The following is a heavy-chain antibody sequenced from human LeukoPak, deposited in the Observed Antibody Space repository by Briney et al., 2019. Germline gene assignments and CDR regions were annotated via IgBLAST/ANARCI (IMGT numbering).Heavy chain of an antibody. CDR3: ARVSGDYVWGSYRLNWFDP. CDR2: IYYSGST. D-gene: IGHD3-16*02. V-gene: IGHV4-59*01. CDR1: GGSISSYY. J-gene: IGHJ5*02. Sequence: PSETLSLTCTVSGGSISSYYWSWIRQPPGKGLEWIGYIYYSGSTNYNPSLKSRVIISVDTSKNQFSLKLSSVTAADTAVYYCARVSGDYVWGSYRLNWFDPWGQGTLVTVSS.